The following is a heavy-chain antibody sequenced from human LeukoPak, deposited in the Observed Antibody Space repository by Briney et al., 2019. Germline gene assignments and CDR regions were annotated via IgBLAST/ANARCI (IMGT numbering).Heavy chain of an antibody. CDR3: ARLKDYYYGSGSPWFDP. CDR2: INHSGST. J-gene: IGHJ5*02. CDR1: GGSFSGYY. Sequence: SETLSLTCAVYGGSFSGYYWSWIRQPPGKGLEWIGEINHSGSTNYNPSLKSRVTISVDTSKNQFSLKLSSVTAADTAVYYCARLKDYYYGSGSPWFDPWGQGTLVTVSS. D-gene: IGHD3-10*01. V-gene: IGHV4-34*01.